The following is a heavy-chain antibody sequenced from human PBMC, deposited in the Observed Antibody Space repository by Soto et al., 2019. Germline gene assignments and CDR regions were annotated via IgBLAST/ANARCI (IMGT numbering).Heavy chain of an antibody. D-gene: IGHD3-16*01. Sequence: EVQLVESGGGLVQPGGSLRLSCAASGFTFSSYDMHWFRQATGKGLEWVSAIGTAGDTYYPGSVKGRFTISRKNAKNSLYLQMNSLRAGDTAVYYCARKEQGGKAFDIWGQGTMVTVSS. V-gene: IGHV3-13*01. CDR1: GFTFSSYD. CDR2: IGTAGDT. CDR3: ARKEQGGKAFDI. J-gene: IGHJ3*02.